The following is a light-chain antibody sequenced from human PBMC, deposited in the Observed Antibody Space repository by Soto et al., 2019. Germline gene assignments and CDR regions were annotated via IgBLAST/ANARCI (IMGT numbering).Light chain of an antibody. CDR2: EVR. CDR3: SSYTSSSPYV. J-gene: IGLJ1*01. Sequence: SARSTPGSVSWYPGQSITISCTGTSSDVGGYNYVSWYQQHPGKAPKLMIYEVRNRPSGVSHRFSGSKSANTASLTISGLQAEDEADYYCSSYTSSSPYVFGTGTNVTV. CDR1: SSDVGGYNY. V-gene: IGLV2-14*01.